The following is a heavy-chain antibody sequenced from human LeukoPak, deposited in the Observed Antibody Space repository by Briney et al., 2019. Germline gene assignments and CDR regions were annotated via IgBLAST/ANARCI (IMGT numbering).Heavy chain of an antibody. Sequence: GGSLRLSCAASGFTFSTYWMHWVRQAPGKGLVWVSRITTDESTTTYGDSVKGRFTISRDNVKNTLSLQMNGLRAEDTAVYYCVRDDNYGLKDWGQGTLVTVSS. D-gene: IGHD5-18*01. CDR3: VRDDNYGLKD. J-gene: IGHJ4*02. CDR2: ITTDESTT. V-gene: IGHV3-74*01. CDR1: GFTFSTYW.